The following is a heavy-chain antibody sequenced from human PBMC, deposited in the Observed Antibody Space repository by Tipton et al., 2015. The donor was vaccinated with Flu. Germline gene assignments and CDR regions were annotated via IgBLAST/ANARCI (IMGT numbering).Heavy chain of an antibody. CDR2: IYYSGST. Sequence: LRLSCTVSGGSISSSSYYWGWIRQPPGKGLEWIGSIYYSGSTYYNPSLKSRVTISVDTSKNQFSLKLSSVTAADTAVYYCARDAGRGEAFDIWGQGTMVTVSS. D-gene: IGHD3-10*01. V-gene: IGHV4-39*07. CDR1: GGSISSSSYY. J-gene: IGHJ3*02. CDR3: ARDAGRGEAFDI.